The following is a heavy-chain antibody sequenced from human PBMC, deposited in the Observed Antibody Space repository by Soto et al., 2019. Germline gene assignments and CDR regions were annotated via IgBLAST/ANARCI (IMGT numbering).Heavy chain of an antibody. V-gene: IGHV3-23*01. J-gene: IGHJ4*02. CDR2: ISGSGGST. CDR1: GFTFSSYA. Sequence: GGSLRLSCAASGFTFSSYAMSWVRQAPGKGLEWVSAISGSGGSTYYADSVKGRFTISRDNSKNTLYLQMNSLRAEDTAVYYCAKAPSGYDYPAYYDYIWGSYSLLPNFDYWGQGTLVTVSS. D-gene: IGHD3-16*01. CDR3: AKAPSGYDYPAYYDYIWGSYSLLPNFDY.